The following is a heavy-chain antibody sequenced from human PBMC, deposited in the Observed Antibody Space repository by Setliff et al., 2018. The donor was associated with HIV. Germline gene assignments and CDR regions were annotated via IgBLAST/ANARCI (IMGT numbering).Heavy chain of an antibody. J-gene: IGHJ6*03. CDR3: ARSVDFGGSWIQDYYYMDV. CDR2: IYHSGST. V-gene: IGHV4-38-2*02. Sequence: PSETLSLTCTVSGYSISSGYYWGWIRQPPGKGLEWIGSIYHSGSTYYNPSLKSRVTISVDTSKNQFSLKLSSVTAADTGVYFCARSVDFGGSWIQDYYYMDVWGKGTTVTV. D-gene: IGHD6-13*01. CDR1: GYSISSGYY.